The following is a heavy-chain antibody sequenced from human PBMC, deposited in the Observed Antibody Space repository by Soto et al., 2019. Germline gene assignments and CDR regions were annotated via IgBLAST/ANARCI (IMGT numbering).Heavy chain of an antibody. V-gene: IGHV3-30*18. CDR3: AKALSEWITTYGFDS. J-gene: IGHJ4*02. D-gene: IGHD3-3*01. CDR1: GFSFSKYG. Sequence: QVQLVESGGGVVQPGTSLRLSCAASGFSFSKYGIHWVRQAPGKGLEWVAIITYDGSNKYYLDSVKGRFTISRDNSRNTAFLQMDSLTAEDTATYYCAKALSEWITTYGFDSWGQGARVTVTS. CDR2: ITYDGSNK.